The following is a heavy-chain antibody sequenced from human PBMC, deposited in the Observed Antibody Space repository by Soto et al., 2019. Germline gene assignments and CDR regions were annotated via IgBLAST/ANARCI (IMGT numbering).Heavy chain of an antibody. CDR1: GGSISSSSYY. J-gene: IGHJ4*02. CDR2: IYYSGST. Sequence: SETLSLTCTVSGGSISSSSYYWGWIRQPPGKGLEWIGSIYYSGSTYYNPSLKSRVTISVDTSKNQFSLKLSSVTAADTAVYYCARLLLWSSSFDYWGQGTLVTVSS. CDR3: ARLLLWSSSFDY. D-gene: IGHD6-6*01. V-gene: IGHV4-39*01.